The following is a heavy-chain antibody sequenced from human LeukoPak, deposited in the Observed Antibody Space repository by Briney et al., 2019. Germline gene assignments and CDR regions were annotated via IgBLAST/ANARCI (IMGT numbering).Heavy chain of an antibody. D-gene: IGHD6-19*01. CDR3: ARDTERLWAVAGKKGAFDI. J-gene: IGHJ3*02. V-gene: IGHV3-48*04. Sequence: GGSLRLSCVASGFTFSSYSMNWVRQAPGKGLEWVSYISSSSSTIYYADSVKGRFTISRDNAKNSLYLQMNSLRGEDTAVYYCARDTERLWAVAGKKGAFDIWGQGTMVTVSS. CDR2: ISSSSSTI. CDR1: GFTFSSYS.